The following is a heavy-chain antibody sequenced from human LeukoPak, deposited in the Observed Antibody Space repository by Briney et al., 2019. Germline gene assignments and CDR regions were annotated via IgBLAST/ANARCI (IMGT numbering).Heavy chain of an antibody. CDR3: ARVRYYYGSGTLGPFDY. D-gene: IGHD3-10*01. CDR1: GGSISSYY. V-gene: IGHV4-59*08. CDR2: IYYSGST. J-gene: IGHJ4*02. Sequence: PSETLSLTCTVSGGSISSYYWSWIRQPPGKGLEWIGYIYYSGSTNYNPSLKSRVTISVDTSKNQFSLKLSSVTAADTAVYYCARVRYYYGSGTLGPFDYWGQGTLVTVSS.